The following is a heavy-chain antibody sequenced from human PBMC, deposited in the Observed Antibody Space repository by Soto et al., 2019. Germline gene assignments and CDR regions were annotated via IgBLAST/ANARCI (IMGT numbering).Heavy chain of an antibody. D-gene: IGHD2-15*01. CDR1: GFTFSSYG. CDR3: AQYCSGRTCSH. Sequence: GGSLRLSCAASGFTFSSYGMTWVRQAPGKGLEWVSAISDSGGTTYYADSVRGRFTIARDNSKNTLYLQMNSLRAEDTAVYYSAQYCSGRTCSHWGQGTLVTVSS. CDR2: ISDSGGTT. V-gene: IGHV3-23*01. J-gene: IGHJ4*02.